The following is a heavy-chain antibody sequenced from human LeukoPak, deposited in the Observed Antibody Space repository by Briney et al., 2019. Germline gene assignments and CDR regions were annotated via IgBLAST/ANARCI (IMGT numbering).Heavy chain of an antibody. D-gene: IGHD3-22*01. V-gene: IGHV3-7*01. J-gene: IGHJ4*02. CDR3: ARDANYYDNRGENYFNC. Sequence: HAGGSLRLSCAASGFAFSSYWMSWVRQAPGKGLEWVANIKRDGSDTYYVDSVKGRFTISRDNAKNSLYLQLNSLRAEDTAVYYCARDANYYDNRGENYFNCWGQGTLVTVSS. CDR1: GFAFSSYW. CDR2: IKRDGSDT.